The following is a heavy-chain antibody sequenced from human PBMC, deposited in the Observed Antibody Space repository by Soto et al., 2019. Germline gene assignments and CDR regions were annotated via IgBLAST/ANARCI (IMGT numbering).Heavy chain of an antibody. CDR3: ARPGEGGWI. D-gene: IGHD3-10*01. J-gene: IGHJ3*02. Sequence: SETLSLTCTVSGGSISSYYWNWIRQPPGKGLEWIGYIYYSGSTNYNPSLTSRVTISVDTSKNQFSLKLRSVTAADTAVYFCARPGEGGWIWGQRTMVTVSS. V-gene: IGHV4-59*08. CDR1: GGSISSYY. CDR2: IYYSGST.